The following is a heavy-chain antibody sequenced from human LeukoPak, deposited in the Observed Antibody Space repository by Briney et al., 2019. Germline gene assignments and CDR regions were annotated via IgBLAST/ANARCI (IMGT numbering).Heavy chain of an antibody. CDR2: INNDGGST. V-gene: IGHV3-74*01. J-gene: IGHJ4*02. CDR3: AREPAYCGGDCLFDY. D-gene: IGHD2-21*01. Sequence: GGSLRLSCAASGFTFSTYWMHWVHQAPGKGLVWVSRINNDGGSTSYSDSVKGRFTISRDNAKSTLYLQMNSLTAEDTAVYYCAREPAYCGGDCLFDYWGQGTLVTVSS. CDR1: GFTFSTYW.